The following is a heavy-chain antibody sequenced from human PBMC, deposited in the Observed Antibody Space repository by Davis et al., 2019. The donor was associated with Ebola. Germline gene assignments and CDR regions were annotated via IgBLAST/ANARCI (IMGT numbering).Heavy chain of an antibody. CDR2: ISAYNGNT. D-gene: IGHD6-19*01. V-gene: IGHV1-18*01. J-gene: IGHJ4*02. Sequence: ASVKVSCKASGYTFTSYGISWVRQAPGQGLEWMGWISAYNGNTKYSQKFQGRVTITRDTSASTAYMELSSLRSEDTAVYYCARDTIFSSGWSLWGQGTLVTVSS. CDR3: ARDTIFSSGWSL. CDR1: GYTFTSYG.